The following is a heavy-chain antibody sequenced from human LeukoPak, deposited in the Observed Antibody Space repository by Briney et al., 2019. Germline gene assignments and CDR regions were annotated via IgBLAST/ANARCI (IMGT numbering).Heavy chain of an antibody. CDR2: IWYDGSNK. V-gene: IGHV3-33*01. CDR1: GFTFSSYG. Sequence: GRSLRLSCAASGFTFSSYGMHWVRQAPGKGLERVAVIWYDGSNKCYADSVKGRFTISRDNSKNTLYLQMNSLRAEDTAVYYCAGDYGEYYYGMDVWGQGTTVTVSS. J-gene: IGHJ6*02. CDR3: AGDYGEYYYGMDV. D-gene: IGHD4-17*01.